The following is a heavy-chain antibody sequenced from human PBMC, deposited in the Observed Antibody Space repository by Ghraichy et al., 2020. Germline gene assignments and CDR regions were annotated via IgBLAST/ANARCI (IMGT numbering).Heavy chain of an antibody. J-gene: IGHJ6*03. Sequence: SETLSLTCAVYGGSFSGYYWSWIRQPPGKRLEWIGEINHSGSTNYNPSLKSRVTISVDTSKNQFSLKLSSVTAADTAVYYCARGWGSSYYFYYYYMDVWGQGTTVTVSS. CDR3: ARGWGSSYYFYYYYMDV. CDR1: GGSFSGYY. V-gene: IGHV4-34*01. D-gene: IGHD3-16*01. CDR2: INHSGST.